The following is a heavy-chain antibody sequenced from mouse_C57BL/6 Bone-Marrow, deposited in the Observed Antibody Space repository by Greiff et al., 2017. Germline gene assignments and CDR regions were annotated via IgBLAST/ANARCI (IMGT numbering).Heavy chain of an antibody. V-gene: IGHV1-59*01. J-gene: IGHJ1*03. Sequence: QVHVKQPGAELVRPGTSVKLSCKASGYTFTSYWMHWVKQRPGQGLEWIGVIDPSDSYTNYNQKFKGKATLTVDTSSSTAYMQLSSLTSEDSAVYYCARSRRPHWYFDVWGTGTTVTVSS. CDR1: GYTFTSYW. CDR2: IDPSDSYT. CDR3: ARSRRPHWYFDV.